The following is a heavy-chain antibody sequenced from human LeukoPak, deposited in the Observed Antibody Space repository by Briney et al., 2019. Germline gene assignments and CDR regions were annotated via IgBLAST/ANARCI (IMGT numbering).Heavy chain of an antibody. J-gene: IGHJ3*02. Sequence: GGSLRLSCAASGFTFSSYAMHWVRQAPGKGLEWVAVISYDGSNKYYADSVKGRFTISRDNAKNSLYLQMNSLRAEDTAVYYCAKIDYDILTGYQLHDAFDIWGQGTMVTVSS. V-gene: IGHV3-30*04. CDR3: AKIDYDILTGYQLHDAFDI. D-gene: IGHD3-9*01. CDR1: GFTFSSYA. CDR2: ISYDGSNK.